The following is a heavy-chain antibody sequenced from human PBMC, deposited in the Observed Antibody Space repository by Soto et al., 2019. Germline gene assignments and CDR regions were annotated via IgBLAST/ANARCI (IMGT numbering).Heavy chain of an antibody. CDR2: ISWNSGSI. CDR1: GFTFPDYT. J-gene: IGHJ4*02. D-gene: IGHD3-22*01. CDR3: AKGLYYYQTSGYPHY. V-gene: IGHV3-9*01. Sequence: EVQLVESGGGLVQPGRSLRLSCAASGFTFPDYTMHRVRQAPGKGLEWVSGISWNSGSIDYADSVKGRFIISRDDAKNCLYLQMNSLRAEDTAFYYCAKGLYYYQTSGYPHYWGQGTLVTVSS.